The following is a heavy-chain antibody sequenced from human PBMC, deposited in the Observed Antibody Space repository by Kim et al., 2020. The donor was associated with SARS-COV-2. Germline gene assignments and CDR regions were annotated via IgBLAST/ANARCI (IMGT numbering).Heavy chain of an antibody. J-gene: IGHJ6*01. D-gene: IGHD5-18*01. CDR3: AKDRTIQLWIKYYYTMDV. CDR2: ISYDGSNK. CDR1: GFTFSTYG. Sequence: GGSLRLSCSASGFTFSTYGMHWVRQAPGKGLEWVAVISYDGSNKYYADSVKGRFTISRDNSKNTLYLQMNSLRAEDTAVYYCAKDRTIQLWIKYYYTMDV. V-gene: IGHV3-30*18.